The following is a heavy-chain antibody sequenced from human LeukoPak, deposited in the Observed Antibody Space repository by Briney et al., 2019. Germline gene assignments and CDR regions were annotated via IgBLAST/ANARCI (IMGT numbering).Heavy chain of an antibody. CDR2: INHSGST. Sequence: SETLSLTCAVYGGSFSGYYWSWIRQPPGKVLEWIGEINHSGSTNYNPSLKSRVTISVDTSKNQFSLKLSSVTAADTAVYYCAQKGEQTGSSSWYSPVDYWGQGTLVTVSS. J-gene: IGHJ4*02. D-gene: IGHD6-13*01. CDR1: GGSFSGYY. CDR3: AQKGEQTGSSSWYSPVDY. V-gene: IGHV4-34*01.